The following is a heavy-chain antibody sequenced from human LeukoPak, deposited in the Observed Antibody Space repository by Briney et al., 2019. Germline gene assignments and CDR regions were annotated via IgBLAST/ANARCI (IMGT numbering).Heavy chain of an antibody. CDR2: IVVGSGNT. V-gene: IGHV1-58*02. J-gene: IGHJ4*02. D-gene: IGHD1-26*01. Sequence: SVKVSCKASGFTFTSSAMQWVRQARGQRLEWIGWIVVGSGNTNYAQKFQERVTITRDMSTSTAYMELSSLRSEDTAVYYCAADRTRGVGAFDYWGQGTLVTVSS. CDR3: AADRTRGVGAFDY. CDR1: GFTFTSSA.